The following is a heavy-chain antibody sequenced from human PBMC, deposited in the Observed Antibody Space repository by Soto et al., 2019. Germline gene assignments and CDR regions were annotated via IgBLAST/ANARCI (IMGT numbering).Heavy chain of an antibody. CDR2: ISYDGSNK. J-gene: IGHJ4*02. Sequence: PGGSLRLSCAASGFTFSSYAMHWVRQSPGKGLEWVAVISYDGSNKYYADSVKGRFTIPRDNSKNTLYLQMNSLRAEDTAVYYCARDLYSYIAVAGPGPYGYWGQGTLVTVSS. CDR1: GFTFSSYA. V-gene: IGHV3-30-3*01. D-gene: IGHD6-19*01. CDR3: ARDLYSYIAVAGPGPYGY.